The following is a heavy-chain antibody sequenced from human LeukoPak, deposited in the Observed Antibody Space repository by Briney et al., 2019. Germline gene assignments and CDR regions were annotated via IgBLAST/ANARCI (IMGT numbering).Heavy chain of an antibody. V-gene: IGHV3-23*01. CDR2: ISGSGGIT. D-gene: IGHD2-2*01. CDR3: AKARLYCSSTSCQFDP. CDR1: GFTFSSYA. J-gene: IGHJ5*02. Sequence: GGSLRLSCAASGFTFSSYATSWVRQAPGKGLEWVSAISGSGGITYYADSVKGRFTISRDNSKNTLYLQMNSLRAEDTAVYYCAKARLYCSSTSCQFDPWGQGTLVTVSS.